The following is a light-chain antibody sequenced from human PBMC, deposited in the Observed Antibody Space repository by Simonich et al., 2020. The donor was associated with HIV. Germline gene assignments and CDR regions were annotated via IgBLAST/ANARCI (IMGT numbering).Light chain of an antibody. CDR1: SSDVVGYNY. J-gene: IGLJ3*02. CDR3: TSFTSISSWV. Sequence: QSALTQPASVSGSPGQWIPIYCTATSSDVVGYNYVSWYQHHPVKAPKLMIYDVNQLPSGFSYRFSGSKSGNTASLTISGLQAEDEADYYCTSFTSISSWVFGGGTKLTVL. V-gene: IGLV2-14*03. CDR2: DVN.